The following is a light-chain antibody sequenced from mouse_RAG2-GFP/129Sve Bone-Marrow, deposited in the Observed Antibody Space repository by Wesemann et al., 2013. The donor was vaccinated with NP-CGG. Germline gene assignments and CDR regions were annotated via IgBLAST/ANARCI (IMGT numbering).Light chain of an antibody. CDR1: QNVGTN. J-gene: IGKJ4*01. Sequence: DIVMTQSQKFMSTSVGDRVSVTCKASQNVGTNVAWYQQKPGQSPKLLIYWASTRHTGVPDRFTGSGSGTDYTLTISSVQAEDLALYYCQQHYSTPFTFGSGTKLEIK. CDR2: WAS. CDR3: QQHYSTPFT. V-gene: IGKV6-25*01.